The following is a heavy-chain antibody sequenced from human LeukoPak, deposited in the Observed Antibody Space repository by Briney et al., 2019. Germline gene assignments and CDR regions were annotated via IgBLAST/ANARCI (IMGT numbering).Heavy chain of an antibody. D-gene: IGHD3-10*01. Sequence: ASVKVSCKASGYTFTSYYMHWVRQAPGQGLEWMGIINPSGGSTRYAQKLQGRVTMTRDTSTSTVYMELSSVRSEDTAVYYCASGQLWFGELDYWGQGTLVTVSS. CDR3: ASGQLWFGELDY. CDR1: GYTFTSYY. V-gene: IGHV1-46*04. CDR2: INPSGGST. J-gene: IGHJ4*02.